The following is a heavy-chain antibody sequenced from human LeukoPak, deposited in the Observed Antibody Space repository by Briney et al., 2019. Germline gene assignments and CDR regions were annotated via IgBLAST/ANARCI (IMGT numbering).Heavy chain of an antibody. V-gene: IGHV3-15*01. CDR2: IKSKSDVGTT. CDR1: GFTFSEAW. D-gene: IGHD6-6*01. Sequence: RSGGSLILSWAASGFTFSEAWMTWVRQAPGKGLEWVGRIKSKSDVGTTGYAAPVKGRFTISRDDSKNTVYLQMDDQNIADTAVYYCATGRTSSSKDWFDPWGQGTLVTVSS. J-gene: IGHJ5*02. CDR3: ATGRTSSSKDWFDP.